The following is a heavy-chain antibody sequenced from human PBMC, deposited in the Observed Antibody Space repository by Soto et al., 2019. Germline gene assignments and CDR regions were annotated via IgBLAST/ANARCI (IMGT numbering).Heavy chain of an antibody. CDR2: INAGNGNT. Sequence: GASMKVSCKASGYTFTSYAMHWVRQAPRQRVEWMGWINAGNGNTKYSQKFQGRVTIIRDTSASTAYMELSSLRSEDTAVYYCANVAITASGIPAYYFDYWGQGTLVTVSS. CDR3: ANVAITASGIPAYYFDY. V-gene: IGHV1-3*01. D-gene: IGHD2-21*01. CDR1: GYTFTSYA. J-gene: IGHJ4*02.